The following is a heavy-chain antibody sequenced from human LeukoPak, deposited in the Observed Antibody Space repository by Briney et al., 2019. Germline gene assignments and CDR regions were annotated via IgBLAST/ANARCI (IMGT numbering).Heavy chain of an antibody. CDR1: GGSISSYY. V-gene: IGHV4-59*01. Sequence: SETLSLTCTVSGGSISSYYWSRIRQPPGKGLEWIGYIYYSGSTNYNPSLKSRVTISVDTSKNQFSLKLSSVTAADTAVYYCARWVGSYGQDYWGQGTLVTVSS. CDR3: ARWVGSYGQDY. D-gene: IGHD5-18*01. J-gene: IGHJ4*02. CDR2: IYYSGST.